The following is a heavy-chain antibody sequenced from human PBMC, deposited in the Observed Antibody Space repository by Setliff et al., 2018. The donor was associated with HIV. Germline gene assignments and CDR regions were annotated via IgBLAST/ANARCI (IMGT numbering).Heavy chain of an antibody. CDR3: ATTETGYTYEGAFDY. CDR2: FDPAHAKT. CDR1: GYSLIALS. Sequence: ASVKVSCKVFGYSLIALSVHWVRQSPGIGLEWMGSFDPAHAKTTYAQKFQGRVTLTEDASADTAYLQLSSLRFEDTAVYYCATTETGYTYEGAFDYWGQGTLVTVSS. V-gene: IGHV1-24*01. D-gene: IGHD5-18*01. J-gene: IGHJ4*02.